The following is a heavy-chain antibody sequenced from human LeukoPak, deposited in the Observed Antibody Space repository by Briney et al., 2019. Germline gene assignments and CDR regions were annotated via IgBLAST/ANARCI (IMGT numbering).Heavy chain of an antibody. Sequence: GESLKISCKGSGYSFTSYWIGWVRQMPGKGLEWMGIIYPGDSDTRYSPSFQGQVTISADKSISTAYLQWSSLKASDTAMYYCARCETVSNGAEYFQHWGQGTLVTVSS. V-gene: IGHV5-51*01. CDR3: ARCETVSNGAEYFQH. J-gene: IGHJ1*01. D-gene: IGHD1-14*01. CDR2: IYPGDSDT. CDR1: GYSFTSYW.